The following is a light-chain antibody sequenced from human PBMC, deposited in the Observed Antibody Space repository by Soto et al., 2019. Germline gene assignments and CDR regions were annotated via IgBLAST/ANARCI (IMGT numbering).Light chain of an antibody. J-gene: IGKJ5*01. CDR2: DTS. Sequence: EIVLTQSPATLSVSPVERATLSFRASQSVSSYLAWYQHKPGQAPRLLIYDTSNRATGIPARFSGSGSGTDFTLTISSLEPEDFAVYYCQQRSNWPHTFGQGTRLEI. CDR3: QQRSNWPHT. CDR1: QSVSSY. V-gene: IGKV3-11*01.